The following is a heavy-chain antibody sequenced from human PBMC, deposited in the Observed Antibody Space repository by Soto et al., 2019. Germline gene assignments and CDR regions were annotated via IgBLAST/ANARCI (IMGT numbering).Heavy chain of an antibody. J-gene: IGHJ3*01. CDR1: GFTFSSFA. CDR2: ISFNGLSQ. CDR3: ARGGRGLRGAFDV. V-gene: IGHV3-30*03. Sequence: QELLVESGGGVVQPGRSLRLSCAASGFTFSSFAMHWARQAPGKGLEWVSVISFNGLSQFYPDSIRGRFTISRDNSKNTLYLQLDSLRPDDTAVYYCARGGRGLRGAFDVWGQGTEVSVS. D-gene: IGHD3-16*01.